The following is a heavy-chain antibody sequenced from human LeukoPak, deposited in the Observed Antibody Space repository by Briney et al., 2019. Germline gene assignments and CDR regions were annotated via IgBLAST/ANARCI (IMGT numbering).Heavy chain of an antibody. J-gene: IGHJ4*02. D-gene: IGHD2-2*01. Sequence: SETLSLTCTVSGGSISSGGYYWSWIRQHPGKGLEWIGYIYYSGSTYYNPSLKSRVTISVDTSKNQFSLKLSSVTAADTAVYYCARLGYGYCSSTSCRATLLWDYWGQGTLVTVSS. CDR1: GGSISSGGYY. CDR2: IYYSGST. CDR3: ARLGYGYCSSTSCRATLLWDY. V-gene: IGHV4-31*03.